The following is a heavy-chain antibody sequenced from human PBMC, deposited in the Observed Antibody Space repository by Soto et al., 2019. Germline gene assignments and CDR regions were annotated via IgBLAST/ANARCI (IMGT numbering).Heavy chain of an antibody. CDR3: ARVSLAYYYGMDV. CDR1: GASISSGGYY. Sequence: SETLSLTCSVSGASISSGGYYWSWIRQHPGKGLEWIGYIYYSGSTYYNPSLKSRVTISVDTSKNQFSLKLSSVTAADTAVYYCARVSLAYYYGMDVWGQGTTVTVSS. CDR2: IYYSGST. V-gene: IGHV4-31*03. J-gene: IGHJ6*02.